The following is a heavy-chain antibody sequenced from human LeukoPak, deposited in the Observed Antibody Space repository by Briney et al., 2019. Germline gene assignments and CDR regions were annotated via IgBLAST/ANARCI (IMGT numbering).Heavy chain of an antibody. CDR3: TRVAQSGPTGWFDP. J-gene: IGHJ5*02. CDR1: GFNLNSYM. D-gene: IGHD1-1*01. Sequence: GGSLRLSCAASGFNLNSYMLNWVRQAPGKGLEWVSSISSTGSYIHYADSVKGRFTISRDNPGNVMYLQMDSLRAEDTAVYYCTRVAQSGPTGWFDPWGQGTLVTVSS. V-gene: IGHV3-21*01. CDR2: ISSTGSYI.